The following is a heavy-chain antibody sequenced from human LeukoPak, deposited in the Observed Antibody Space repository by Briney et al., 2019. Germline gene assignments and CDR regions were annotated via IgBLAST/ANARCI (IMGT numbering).Heavy chain of an antibody. CDR1: GGSIISGNW. CDR3: VRRPPALFAMDV. CDR2: VHHSGSS. J-gene: IGHJ6*02. D-gene: IGHD2-2*01. V-gene: IGHV4-4*02. Sequence: PSVTLSLTCAVSGGSIISGNWWTWVRQPPGKGLGWIGEVHHSGSSNYSPSLKSRVTISVDKSKNQFSLNLTSVTAADTAVYYCVRRPPALFAMDVWGQGTTVIVS.